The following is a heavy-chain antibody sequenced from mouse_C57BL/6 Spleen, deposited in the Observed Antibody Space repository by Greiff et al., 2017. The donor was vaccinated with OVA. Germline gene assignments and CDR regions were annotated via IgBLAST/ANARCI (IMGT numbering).Heavy chain of an antibody. CDR2: FHPYNDDT. CDR1: GYTFTTYP. Sequence: QVHVKQSGAELVKPGASVKMSCKASGYTFTTYPIEWMKQNHGKSLEWIGNFHPYNDDTKYNEKFKGKATLTVEKSSSTVYLELSRLTSDDSAVYYCARQGDYDGAMDYWGQGTSVTVSS. D-gene: IGHD2-4*01. CDR3: ARQGDYDGAMDY. J-gene: IGHJ4*01. V-gene: IGHV1-47*01.